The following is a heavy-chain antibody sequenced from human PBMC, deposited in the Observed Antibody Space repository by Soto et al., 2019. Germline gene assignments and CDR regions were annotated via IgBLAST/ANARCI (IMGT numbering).Heavy chain of an antibody. CDR1: GGSISSGGYY. V-gene: IGHV4-31*03. J-gene: IGHJ3*02. CDR3: ARGVETVTTLDAFDI. Sequence: QVQLQESGPGLVKPSQTLSLTCTVSGGSISSGGYYWSWIRQHPGKGLEWIGYIYYSGSTYYNPSLTSRVTISVDTSKNQFSLKLSSVTAADTAVYYCARGVETVTTLDAFDIWGQGTMVTVSS. CDR2: IYYSGST. D-gene: IGHD4-17*01.